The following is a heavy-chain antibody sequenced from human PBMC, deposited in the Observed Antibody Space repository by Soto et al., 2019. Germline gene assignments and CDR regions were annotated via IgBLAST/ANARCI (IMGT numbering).Heavy chain of an antibody. D-gene: IGHD2-21*02. V-gene: IGHV4-30-4*01. Sequence: PSETLSLTCTVSGGSISSGDYYWSWIRQPPGKGLEWIGYIYYSGSTYYNPSLKSRVTISVDTSKNQFSLKLSSVTAADTAVYYCARAVPVVTALHYWGQGTLVTVSS. J-gene: IGHJ4*02. CDR2: IYYSGST. CDR1: GGSISSGDYY. CDR3: ARAVPVVTALHY.